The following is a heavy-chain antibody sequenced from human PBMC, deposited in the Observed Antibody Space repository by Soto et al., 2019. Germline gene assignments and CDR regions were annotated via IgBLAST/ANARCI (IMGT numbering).Heavy chain of an antibody. D-gene: IGHD6-6*01. Sequence: GASVKVSCKASGYTFTGYYMHWVRQAPGQGLEWMGWINPNSGGTNYAQKFQGRVTMTTVKSTSTAYMELSSLRSEDTAVYYCATTGGSSSSAYYYGINVWGQGTTVTVSS. J-gene: IGHJ6*02. CDR2: INPNSGGT. V-gene: IGHV1-2*02. CDR3: ATTGGSSSSAYYYGINV. CDR1: GYTFTGYY.